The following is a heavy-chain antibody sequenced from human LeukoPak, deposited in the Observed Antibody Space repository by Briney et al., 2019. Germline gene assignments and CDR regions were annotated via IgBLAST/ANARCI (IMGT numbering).Heavy chain of an antibody. V-gene: IGHV3-15*01. D-gene: IGHD3-10*01. J-gene: IGHJ4*02. Sequence: GGSLRLSCAASGFTFSNAWMSWVRQAPGKGLEWVGRIKSKADGGTTDYAAPVKGRFSISRDDSKNTLYLQMNSLKTEDTAVYYCTTDPASYYYGSGSYYPFDYWGQGTLVTVSS. CDR3: TTDPASYYYGSGSYYPFDY. CDR1: GFTFSNAW. CDR2: IKSKADGGTT.